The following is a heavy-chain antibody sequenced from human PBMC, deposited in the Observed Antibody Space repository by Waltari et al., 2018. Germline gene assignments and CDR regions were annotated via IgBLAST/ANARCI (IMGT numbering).Heavy chain of an antibody. Sequence: QVHLVESGRGVVQPGKSLTLSCEVSGISVRTYAMHWVRQAPGKGLELVAVISFDGNNIYFADSVKGRFTITRDNSKNTLYLQMNSLTPEDTGIYYCARDGHSYFYGSWSDYWGQGTLVTVSS. CDR1: GISVRTYA. CDR2: ISFDGNNI. J-gene: IGHJ4*02. V-gene: IGHV3-30*01. CDR3: ARDGHSYFYGSWSDY. D-gene: IGHD3-10*01.